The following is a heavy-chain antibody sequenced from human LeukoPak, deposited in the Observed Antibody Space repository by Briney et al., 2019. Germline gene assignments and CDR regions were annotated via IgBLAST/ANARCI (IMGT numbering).Heavy chain of an antibody. CDR1: GFTFSSYS. V-gene: IGHV3-21*01. D-gene: IGHD1-26*01. CDR2: ISSSSSYI. CDR3: ARDFPGPQWELPN. J-gene: IGHJ4*02. Sequence: GGSLRLSCAASGFTFSSYSMNWARQAPGKGLEWVSSISSSSSYIYYADSVKGRFTISRDNAKNSLYLQMNSLRAEDTAVYYCARDFPGPQWELPNWGQGTLVTVSS.